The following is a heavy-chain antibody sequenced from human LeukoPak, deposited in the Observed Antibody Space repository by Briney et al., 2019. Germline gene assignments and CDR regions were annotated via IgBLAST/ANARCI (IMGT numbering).Heavy chain of an antibody. CDR2: ISSSGSTV. CDR1: GFNFSSYE. CDR3: ASSTITFHSFDY. J-gene: IGHJ4*02. D-gene: IGHD5/OR15-5a*01. Sequence: PGGSLRLSCAASGFNFSSYEMNWVRQAPGKGLEWVSYISSSGSTVYYADSLKGRFTISRDNAKNSLYLQMNSLRAEDTAVYYCASSTITFHSFDYWGQGTLVTVSS. V-gene: IGHV3-48*03.